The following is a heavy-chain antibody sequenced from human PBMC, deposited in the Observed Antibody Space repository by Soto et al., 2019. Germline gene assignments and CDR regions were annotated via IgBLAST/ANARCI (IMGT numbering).Heavy chain of an antibody. CDR1: LFSLSTTGMG. V-gene: IGHV2-5*01. Sequence: XGPTLLNPPQTLTLTCTFSLFSLSTTGMGVGWIRQPPGKALEWLALIYWNNDKRYSPSLKSRLSITRDTSKNQVVLTMTNMDPVDTATYYCAHRRKIYDHVWGDYRYDCFDYWGQGSLVTVSS. D-gene: IGHD3-16*02. CDR2: IYWNNDK. CDR3: AHRRKIYDHVWGDYRYDCFDY. J-gene: IGHJ4*02.